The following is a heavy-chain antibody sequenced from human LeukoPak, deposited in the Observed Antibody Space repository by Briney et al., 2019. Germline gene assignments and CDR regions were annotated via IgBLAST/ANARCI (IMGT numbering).Heavy chain of an antibody. V-gene: IGHV4-39*07. J-gene: IGHJ4*02. D-gene: IGHD6-13*01. CDR2: IYYSGST. CDR1: GGSISSSSYY. Sequence: SETLSLTCTVSGGSISSSSYYWGWLRQPPGTGLEWIGSIYYSGSTYYNPSLKSRVTISVDTSKNQFSLKLSSVTAADTAVYYCARVGGGSSSWYHFDYWGQGTLVTVSS. CDR3: ARVGGGSSSWYHFDY.